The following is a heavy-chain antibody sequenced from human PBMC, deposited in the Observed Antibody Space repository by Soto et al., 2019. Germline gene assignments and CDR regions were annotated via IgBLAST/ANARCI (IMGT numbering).Heavy chain of an antibody. J-gene: IGHJ4*02. CDR3: VRERRSDTATDY. V-gene: IGHV4-59*01. CDR2: IYYSGST. D-gene: IGHD5-18*01. Sequence: SETLSLTCTVSGGSISSYYWSWIRQPPGKGLEWIGYIYYSGSTNYNPSLKSRVTISVDTSKNQFSLKLSSVTAADAAVYYCVRERRSDTATDYWGQGTLVTVSS. CDR1: GGSISSYY.